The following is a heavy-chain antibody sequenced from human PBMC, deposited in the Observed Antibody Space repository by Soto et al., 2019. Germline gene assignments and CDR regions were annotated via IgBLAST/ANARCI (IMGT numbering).Heavy chain of an antibody. V-gene: IGHV1-18*01. CDR2: ISAYNGNT. D-gene: IGHD5-12*01. CDR3: ARVGDGIVATIGDFDY. J-gene: IGHJ4*02. CDR1: GYTFTSYG. Sequence: GASVKVSCKASGYTFTSYGISWVRQAPGQGLEWMGWISAYNGNTNYVQKLQGRVTMTTDTSTSTAYVELRSLRSDDTAVYYCARVGDGIVATIGDFDYWGQGTLVTVSS.